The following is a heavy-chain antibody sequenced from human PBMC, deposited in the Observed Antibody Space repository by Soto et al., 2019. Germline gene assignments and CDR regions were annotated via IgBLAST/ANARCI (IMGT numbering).Heavy chain of an antibody. V-gene: IGHV4-31*03. J-gene: IGHJ6*03. D-gene: IGHD2-15*01. CDR3: ARGGYCSGGSCYTSYYYMDV. CDR1: GGSISSGVYY. Sequence: SETLSLTCTVSGGSISSGVYYWSWTRQHPGKGLEWIGYIYYSGSTYYNPSLKSRVTISVDTSKNQFSLKLSSVTAADTAVYYCARGGYCSGGSCYTSYYYMDVWGKGTTVTVSS. CDR2: IYYSGST.